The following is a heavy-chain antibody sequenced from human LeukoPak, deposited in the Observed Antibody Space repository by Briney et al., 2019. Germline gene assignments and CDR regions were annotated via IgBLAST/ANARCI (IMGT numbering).Heavy chain of an antibody. J-gene: IGHJ3*02. Sequence: ASVKVSCKVSGYTLTELSMHWVRQAPGKGLEWMGGFDPEDGETIYAQKFQGRVTMTRDTSISTAYMELSRLRSDDTAVYYCARDSFIVGAIPAFDIWGQGTMVTVSS. CDR2: FDPEDGET. CDR3: ARDSFIVGAIPAFDI. V-gene: IGHV1-24*01. CDR1: GYTLTELS. D-gene: IGHD1-26*01.